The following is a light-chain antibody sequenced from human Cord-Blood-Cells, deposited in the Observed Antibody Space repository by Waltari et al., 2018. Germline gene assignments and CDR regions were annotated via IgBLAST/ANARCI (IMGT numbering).Light chain of an antibody. CDR3: QQSYSTPT. J-gene: IGKJ2*01. CDR2: AAS. V-gene: IGKV1-39*01. Sequence: DIKMTKSPFSLSASVGDRVTITCRASQSISSYLNWYQQKPGKAPKLLIYAASSLQSGVPSRFSGSGSGTDFTLTISSLQPEDFATYYCQQSYSTPTFGQGTKLEIK. CDR1: QSISSY.